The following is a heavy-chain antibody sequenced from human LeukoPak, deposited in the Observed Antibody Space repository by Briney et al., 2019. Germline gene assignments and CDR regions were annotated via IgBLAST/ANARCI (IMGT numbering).Heavy chain of an antibody. V-gene: IGHV3-30-3*01. J-gene: IGHJ4*02. Sequence: PGRSLRLSCAASGFTFSSYAMHWVRQAPGKGLEWVAVISYDGSNKYYADSVKGRFTISRDNSKNTLDLQMDSLRAEDTAVYYCARMSGSHIDYWGQGTLVTVSS. CDR3: ARMSGSHIDY. D-gene: IGHD1-26*01. CDR2: ISYDGSNK. CDR1: GFTFSSYA.